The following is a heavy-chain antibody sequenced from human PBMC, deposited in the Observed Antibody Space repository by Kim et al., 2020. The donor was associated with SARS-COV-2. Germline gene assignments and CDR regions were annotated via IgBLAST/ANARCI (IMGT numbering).Heavy chain of an antibody. CDR2: IYYSGST. D-gene: IGHD7-27*01. CDR3: ARVLSLGKRGLRYFDL. J-gene: IGHJ2*01. Sequence: SETLSLTCTVSGGSISSYYWSWIRQPPGKGLEWIGYIYYSGSTNYNPSLKSRVTISVDTSKNQFSLKLSSVTAADTAVYYCARVLSLGKRGLRYFDLWGRGTLVTVSS. V-gene: IGHV4-59*01. CDR1: GGSISSYY.